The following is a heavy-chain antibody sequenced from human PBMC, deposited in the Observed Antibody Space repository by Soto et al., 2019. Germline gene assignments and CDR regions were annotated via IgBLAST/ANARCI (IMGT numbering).Heavy chain of an antibody. CDR3: ASRGISGTEGGE. CDR2: ISSSSSYT. CDR1: GFTFSDYY. J-gene: IGHJ4*02. Sequence: GGSLRLSCAASGFTFSDYYMSWIRQAPGKGLEWVSYISSSSSYTNYADSVKGRFTISRDNAKNSLYLQMNSLRAEDTAVYYCASRGISGTEGGEGGQGTLVTVSS. D-gene: IGHD2-15*01. V-gene: IGHV3-11*03.